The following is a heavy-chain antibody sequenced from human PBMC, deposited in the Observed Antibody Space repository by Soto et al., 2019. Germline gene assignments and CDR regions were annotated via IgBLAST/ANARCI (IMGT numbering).Heavy chain of an antibody. CDR2: IYSGGST. Sequence: GSLRLSCAASGFTFSSNYMSWVRQAPGKGLEWVSVIYSGGSTYYADSVEGRFTISRDNSKNTLYLQMNSLRAEDTAVYYCARGVEYSSSSGDAFDIWGQGTMVTVSS. CDR3: ARGVEYSSSSGDAFDI. D-gene: IGHD6-6*01. V-gene: IGHV3-53*01. J-gene: IGHJ3*02. CDR1: GFTFSSNY.